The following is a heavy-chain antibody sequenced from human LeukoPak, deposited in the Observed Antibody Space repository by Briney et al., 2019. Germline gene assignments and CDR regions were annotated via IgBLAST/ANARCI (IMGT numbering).Heavy chain of an antibody. CDR1: GFTFSSYE. D-gene: IGHD2-2*01. Sequence: PGGSLRLSCAASGFTFSSYEMNWVRQAPGKGLEWVSYISTSSSTIYYADSVKGRFTIPRDNAKNSLYLQMNSLRAEDTAVYYCASRLQTGYCSTSICPSYFQHWGQGTLVTVSS. V-gene: IGHV3-48*03. CDR3: ASRLQTGYCSTSICPSYFQH. J-gene: IGHJ1*01. CDR2: ISTSSSTI.